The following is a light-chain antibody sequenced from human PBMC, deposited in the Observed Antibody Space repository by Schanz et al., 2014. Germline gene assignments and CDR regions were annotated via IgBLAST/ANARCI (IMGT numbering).Light chain of an antibody. CDR3: SSYAGRTTFI. J-gene: IGLJ2*01. Sequence: QSALTQPASVSGSPGQSITISCTGTSSDVGGYNYVSWYQQHPGKAPKLMIYDVSNRPSGVPDRFSGSKSGNTASLTISGLQAEDEANYFCSSYAGRTTFIFGGGTKLTVL. CDR1: SSDVGGYNY. V-gene: IGLV2-11*01. CDR2: DVS.